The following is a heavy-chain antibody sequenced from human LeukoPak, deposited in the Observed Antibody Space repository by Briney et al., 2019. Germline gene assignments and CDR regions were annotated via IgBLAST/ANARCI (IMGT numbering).Heavy chain of an antibody. D-gene: IGHD6-13*01. CDR2: ISSGGTYK. CDR3: ARSSSSSFNWFDP. Sequence: GGSLRLSCAASGFTFSDYTMNWVRQAPGKGLEWVSSISSGGTYKYYADSVKGRFTISRDNAKNSLYLQMNSLRAEDTAVYYCARSSSSSFNWFDPWGQGTLVTVSS. V-gene: IGHV3-21*01. J-gene: IGHJ5*02. CDR1: GFTFSDYT.